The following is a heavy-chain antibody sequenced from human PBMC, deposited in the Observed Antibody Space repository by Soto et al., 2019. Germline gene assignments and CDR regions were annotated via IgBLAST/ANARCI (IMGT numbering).Heavy chain of an antibody. CDR2: IWYDASNK. D-gene: IGHD4-17*01. CDR1: GVTFSVFV. CDR3: AKESNDYEDGFDI. J-gene: IGHJ3*02. V-gene: IGHV3-33*03. Sequence: GGPLRLSCAASGVTFSVFVMHLVRQAPGKGLEWVAVIWYDASNKYYAESVKGRFTVSRDNSKNTLYLQMNSLRAEDTVVYYCAKESNDYEDGFDIWGQGTMVTVSS.